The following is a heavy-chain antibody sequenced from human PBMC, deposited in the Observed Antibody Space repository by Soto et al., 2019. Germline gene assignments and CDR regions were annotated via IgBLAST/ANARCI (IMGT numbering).Heavy chain of an antibody. CDR1: GFTFSNFG. J-gene: IGHJ6*02. Sequence: QVQLVESGGGVVQPGRSLRLSCAASGFTFSNFGMHWVRQAPGKGLEWVAVIWYDGSVTYYSDSVKGRFTISRDNSKNTLYLQMNSLRAEDTAVYYCARVVRDVTVEPPANTRAEDYYYGMDVWGQGTTVTVSS. D-gene: IGHD2-2*01. V-gene: IGHV3-33*01. CDR2: IWYDGSVT. CDR3: ARVVRDVTVEPPANTRAEDYYYGMDV.